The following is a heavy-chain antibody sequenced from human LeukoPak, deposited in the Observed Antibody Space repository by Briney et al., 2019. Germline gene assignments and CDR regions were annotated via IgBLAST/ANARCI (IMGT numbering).Heavy chain of an antibody. V-gene: IGHV4-59*01. D-gene: IGHD3-22*01. Sequence: SETLCLTCAVSGVSFSGYYWSWIRQPPGKGLEWVGYIYYSGSTNYNPSLKSRGTISVDTSTNQFSLKLRSVSAAETAVYYCARDNVYYYDSSGYYYVGMDVWGQGTTVTVSS. CDR3: ARDNVYYYDSSGYYYVGMDV. CDR2: IYYSGST. J-gene: IGHJ6*02. CDR1: GVSFSGYY.